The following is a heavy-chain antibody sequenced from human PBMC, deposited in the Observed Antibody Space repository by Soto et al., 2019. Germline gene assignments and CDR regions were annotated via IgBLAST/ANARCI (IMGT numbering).Heavy chain of an antibody. CDR3: ARAPVGYCSSTSCYDYWYFDL. CDR1: GFTFSSYW. CDR2: INSDGSST. D-gene: IGHD2-2*01. J-gene: IGHJ2*01. V-gene: IGHV3-74*01. Sequence: GGSLRLSCAASGFTFSSYWMHWVRQAPGKGLVWVSRINSDGSSTSYADSVKGRFTISRDNAKNTLYLQMNSLRAEDTAVYYCARAPVGYCSSTSCYDYWYFDLWGRGTLVTVS.